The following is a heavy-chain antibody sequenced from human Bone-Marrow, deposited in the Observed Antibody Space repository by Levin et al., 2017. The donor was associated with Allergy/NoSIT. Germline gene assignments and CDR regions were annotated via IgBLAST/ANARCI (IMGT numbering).Heavy chain of an antibody. CDR3: TRVPPPSVVVPAAMGGEDAFDI. V-gene: IGHV3-49*03. CDR1: GFTFGDYA. Sequence: PGGSLRLSCTASGFTFGDYAMSWFRQAPGKGLEWVGFIRSKAYGGTTEYAASVKGRFTISRDDSKSIAYLQMNSLKTEDTAVYYCTRVPPPSVVVPAAMGGEDAFDIWGQGTMVTVSS. J-gene: IGHJ3*02. CDR2: IRSKAYGGTT. D-gene: IGHD2-2*01.